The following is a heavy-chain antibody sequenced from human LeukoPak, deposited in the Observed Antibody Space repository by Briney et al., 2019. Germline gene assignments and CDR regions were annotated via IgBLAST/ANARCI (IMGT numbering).Heavy chain of an antibody. Sequence: PSETLSLTCSVSGGSISSSSYYWGWIRQPPGKGLEWIGSIYYRGSTYYNPSLKSRVTISVDTSKNQFSLKLSSVTAADTAVYYCAREPRGYYDSSGYYALYYYYDYGMYVWGQGTTVTVSS. J-gene: IGHJ6*02. CDR3: AREPRGYYDSSGYYALYYYYDYGMYV. CDR2: IYYRGST. D-gene: IGHD3-22*01. CDR1: GGSISSSSYY. V-gene: IGHV4-39*07.